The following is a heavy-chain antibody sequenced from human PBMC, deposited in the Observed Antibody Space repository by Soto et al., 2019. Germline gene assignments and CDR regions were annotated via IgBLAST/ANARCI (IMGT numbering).Heavy chain of an antibody. CDR3: ARDGPYYYASRMDV. Sequence: GGSLRLSCVASGFTFSSYAMHWVRQAPGKGLEWVAVISYDGSNKYYADSVKGRFTISRDNSKNTLYLQMNSLRAEDTAVYYCARDGPYYYASRMDVWGQGTTVTVSS. CDR1: GFTFSSYA. CDR2: ISYDGSNK. V-gene: IGHV3-30-3*01. J-gene: IGHJ6*02. D-gene: IGHD3-10*01.